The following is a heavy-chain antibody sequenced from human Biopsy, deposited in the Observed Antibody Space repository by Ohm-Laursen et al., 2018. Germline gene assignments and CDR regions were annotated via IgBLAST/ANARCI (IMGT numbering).Heavy chain of an antibody. Sequence: ASVKVSCKASGYSFTSYYMHWVRQAPGQGLEWMGMINPSGSTTSYPQIFQGRVTMTRDTSKNTVYMELSSLRSADTAVYYCATKLTGYFHHWGQGTLVIVSS. CDR2: INPSGSTT. CDR3: ATKLTGYFHH. V-gene: IGHV1-46*01. D-gene: IGHD3-9*01. J-gene: IGHJ1*01. CDR1: GYSFTSYY.